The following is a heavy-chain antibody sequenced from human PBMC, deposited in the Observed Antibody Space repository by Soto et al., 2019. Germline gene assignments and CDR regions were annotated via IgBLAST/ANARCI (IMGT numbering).Heavy chain of an antibody. D-gene: IGHD3-3*01. Sequence: GGSLRLSCAASGFTLSSYVMHWVRQAPGKGLEWVAVIWYDGGNKYYADSVKGRFTISRDNSKNTLYLQMNSLRAEDTAVYCCAREGRFLEWFLDYWGQGTLVTVSS. CDR2: IWYDGGNK. V-gene: IGHV3-33*01. CDR1: GFTLSSYV. CDR3: AREGRFLEWFLDY. J-gene: IGHJ4*02.